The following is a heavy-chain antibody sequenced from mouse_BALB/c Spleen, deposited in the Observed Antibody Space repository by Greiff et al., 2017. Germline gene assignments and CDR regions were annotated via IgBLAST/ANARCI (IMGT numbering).Heavy chain of an antibody. Sequence: QVQLKESGPGLVQPSQSLSITCTVSGFSLTSYGVHWVRQSPGKGLEWLGVIWSGGSTDYNAAFISRLSISKDNSKSQVFFKMNSLQADDTAIYYCASPKLRGYYAMDYWGQGTSVTVSS. CDR1: GFSLTSYG. V-gene: IGHV2-4-1*01. CDR3: ASPKLRGYYAMDY. J-gene: IGHJ4*01. D-gene: IGHD1-1*01. CDR2: IWSGGST.